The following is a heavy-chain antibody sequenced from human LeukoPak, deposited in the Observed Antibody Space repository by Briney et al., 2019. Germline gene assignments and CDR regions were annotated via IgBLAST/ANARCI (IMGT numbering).Heavy chain of an antibody. CDR2: IKQDGSEK. CDR3: ASGSGWYSLDY. V-gene: IGHV3-7*01. Sequence: GGSLRLSCAASGFTFSSYWMSWVRQAPGKGLEWVANIKQDGSEKYYVDSVKGRFTISRDNAKSSLYLQMNSLRAEDTAVYYCASGSGWYSLDYWGQGTLVTVSS. D-gene: IGHD6-19*01. CDR1: GFTFSSYW. J-gene: IGHJ4*02.